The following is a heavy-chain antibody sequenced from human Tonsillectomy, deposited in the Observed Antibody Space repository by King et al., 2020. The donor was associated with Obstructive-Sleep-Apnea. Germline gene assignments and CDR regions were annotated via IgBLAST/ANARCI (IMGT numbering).Heavy chain of an antibody. CDR1: GGSITGYY. D-gene: IGHD1-20*01. J-gene: IGHJ2*01. CDR3: ATSITYWYFDL. CDR2: FHSRGST. Sequence: QLQESGPGLVKPSETLSLTCTVSGGSITGYYWSWVRQPPGKGLEWIGLFHSRGSTNYDPSLTSRVTISVDTSKNQFSLKLSSVTAADTAVYYCATSITYWYFDLWGRGTLVTVSS. V-gene: IGHV4-4*09.